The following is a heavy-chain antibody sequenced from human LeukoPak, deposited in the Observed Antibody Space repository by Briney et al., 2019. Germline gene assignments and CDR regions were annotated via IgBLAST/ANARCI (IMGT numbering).Heavy chain of an antibody. CDR1: GGSFSGYY. V-gene: IGHV4-34*01. CDR2: INHSGST. J-gene: IGHJ1*01. D-gene: IGHD1-26*01. Sequence: TSETLSLTCAVYGGSFSGYYWSWIRQPPGKGLEWIGEINHSGSTNYNPSLKSRVTISVDTSKNQFSLKLSSVTAADRAVYYCVRGSYLRYFQHWGQGTLVTVSS. CDR3: VRGSYLRYFQH.